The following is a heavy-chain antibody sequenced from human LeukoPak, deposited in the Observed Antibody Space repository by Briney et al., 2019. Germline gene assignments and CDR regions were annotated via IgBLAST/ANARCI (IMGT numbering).Heavy chain of an antibody. CDR2: ISYDGSNK. Sequence: GRSLRLSCAASGFTFSSYAMRWVRQAPGKGLEWVAVISYDGSNKYYADSVKGRFTISRDNSKNTLYLQMNSLRAEDTAVYYCARDKPYFDYWGQGTLVTVSS. V-gene: IGHV3-30-3*01. CDR1: GFTFSSYA. J-gene: IGHJ4*02. CDR3: ARDKPYFDY.